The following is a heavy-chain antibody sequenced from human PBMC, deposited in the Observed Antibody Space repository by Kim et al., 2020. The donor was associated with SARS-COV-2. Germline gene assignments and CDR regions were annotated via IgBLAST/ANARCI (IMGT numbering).Heavy chain of an antibody. D-gene: IGHD1-26*01. V-gene: IGHV3-74*03. Sequence: GGSLRLSCAASGFTFNNYWMHWVRQAPGKGLVWVSRIGQDDSATTYEDSVKGRFTISRDNAKNMLYLQINSLRPEDTALYYCTRDGERAVDFDRWGRGTLVTVSS. J-gene: IGHJ2*01. CDR3: TRDGERAVDFDR. CDR2: IGQDDSAT. CDR1: GFTFNNYW.